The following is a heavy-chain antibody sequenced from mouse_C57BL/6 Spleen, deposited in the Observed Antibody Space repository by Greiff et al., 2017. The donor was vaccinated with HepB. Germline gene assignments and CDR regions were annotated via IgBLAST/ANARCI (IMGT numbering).Heavy chain of an antibody. CDR1: GYSFTGYY. V-gene: IGHV1-42*01. D-gene: IGHD2-14*01. J-gene: IGHJ3*01. CDR3: ARWSYYGYDREFAY. CDR2: INPSTGGT. Sequence: EVQLQQSGPELVKPGASVKISCKASGYSFTGYYMNWVKQSPEKSLEWIGEINPSTGGTTYNQKFKAKATLTVDKSSSTAYMQLKSLTSEDSAVYYCARWSYYGYDREFAYWGQGTLVTVSA.